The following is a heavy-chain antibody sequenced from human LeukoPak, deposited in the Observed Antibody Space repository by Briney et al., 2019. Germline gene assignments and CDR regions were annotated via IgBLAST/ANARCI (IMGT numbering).Heavy chain of an antibody. CDR3: ARRRWLQPLDY. J-gene: IGHJ4*02. V-gene: IGHV4-39*07. CDR2: INHTGST. CDR1: GGSITSSDHY. D-gene: IGHD5-24*01. Sequence: SETLSLTCTVSGGSITSSDHYWGWIRQPPGKGLEWIGEINHTGSTNYNPSLKSRVSISVDTSNNQFSLRLTSVTAADTAVYYCARRRWLQPLDYWGQGTLVIVSS.